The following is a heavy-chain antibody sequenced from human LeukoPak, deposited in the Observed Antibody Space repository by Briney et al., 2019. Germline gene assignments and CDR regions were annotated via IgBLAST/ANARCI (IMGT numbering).Heavy chain of an antibody. V-gene: IGHV4-39*07. D-gene: IGHD3-10*01. Sequence: PSETLSLTCTVSGGSISSSSYYWGWIRQPPGEGLEWIGSIYYSGSTYYNPSLKSRVTISVDTSKNQFSLKLSSVTAADTAVYYCARNREQLLWFGELSAFFDYWGQGTLVTVSS. CDR3: ARNREQLLWFGELSAFFDY. J-gene: IGHJ4*02. CDR2: IYYSGST. CDR1: GGSISSSSYY.